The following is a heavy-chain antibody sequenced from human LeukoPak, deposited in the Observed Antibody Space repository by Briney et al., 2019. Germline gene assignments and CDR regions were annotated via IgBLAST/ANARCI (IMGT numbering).Heavy chain of an antibody. J-gene: IGHJ6*03. CDR1: DDSITMYY. D-gene: IGHD4-11*01. CDR3: ARGRVSSSTWYSTYYYFFYMDF. V-gene: IGHV4-59*01. Sequence: SETLSLTCTVSDDSITMYYWTWIRQPPGKGLGWIGYVDHTGSTKFNPSLNGRVSISRDTSNNFFSLRLRSVTAADTAVYFCARGRVSSSTWYSTYYYFFYMDFWGKGTTVTVSS. CDR2: VDHTGST.